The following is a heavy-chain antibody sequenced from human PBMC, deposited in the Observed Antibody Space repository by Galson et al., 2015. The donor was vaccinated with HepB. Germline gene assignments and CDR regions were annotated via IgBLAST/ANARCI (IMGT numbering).Heavy chain of an antibody. CDR2: VSFDGTIQ. V-gene: IGHV3-30*18. D-gene: IGHD3-10*01. CDR1: GFTFSSYG. CDR3: AKGGTYFYNSSSFDY. J-gene: IGHJ4*02. Sequence: SLRLSCAASGFTFSSYGMHWVRQAPGKGLEWVAVVSFDGTIQYYADSVKGRFTISRDNSKNTLFLQMNSLRPEDTAMYYCAKGGTYFYNSSSFDYWGQGTLVTVSS.